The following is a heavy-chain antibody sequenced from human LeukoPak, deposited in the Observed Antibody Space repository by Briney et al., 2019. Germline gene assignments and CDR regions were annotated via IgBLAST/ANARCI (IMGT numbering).Heavy chain of an antibody. CDR1: GFTFSSYG. D-gene: IGHD1-1*01. CDR2: IWYDGSNK. CDR3: AREVRPNDAFDI. V-gene: IGHV3-33*01. Sequence: GGSLRLSCAASGFTFSSYGMHWVRQAPGKGLEWVAVIWYDGSNKYYADSVKGRFTISRDNSKNTLYLQMNSLRAKDTAVYYCAREVRPNDAFDIWGQGTMVTVSS. J-gene: IGHJ3*02.